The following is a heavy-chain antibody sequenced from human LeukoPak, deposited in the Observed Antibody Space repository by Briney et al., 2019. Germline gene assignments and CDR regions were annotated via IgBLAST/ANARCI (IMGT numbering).Heavy chain of an antibody. CDR2: IIPILGIA. V-gene: IGHV1-69*02. D-gene: IGHD5-12*01. Sequence: ASVKVSCKASGGTFSSYTISWVRQAPGQGLEWMERIIPILGIANYAQKFQGRVTITADKSTSTAYMELSGLRSEDTAVYYCARSPGYGSSWFDPWGQGTLVTVSS. CDR1: GGTFSSYT. J-gene: IGHJ5*02. CDR3: ARSPGYGSSWFDP.